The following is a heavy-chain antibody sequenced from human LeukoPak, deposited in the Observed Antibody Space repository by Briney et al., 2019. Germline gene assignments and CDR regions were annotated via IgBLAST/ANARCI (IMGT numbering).Heavy chain of an antibody. Sequence: ASVKVSCKASGYTFTAYYMNWVRQAPGQGLEWMGWINPNSGGTRYAQKFQGRVTLTRDTSISTAYMELSRLRSDDTAVYYCARDHMGDYWGQGTLVTVSS. CDR3: ARDHMGDY. V-gene: IGHV1-2*02. D-gene: IGHD1-26*01. CDR1: GYTFTAYY. J-gene: IGHJ4*02. CDR2: INPNSGGT.